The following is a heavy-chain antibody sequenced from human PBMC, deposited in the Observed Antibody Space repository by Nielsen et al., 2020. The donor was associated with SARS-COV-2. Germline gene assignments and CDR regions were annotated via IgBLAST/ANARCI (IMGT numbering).Heavy chain of an antibody. V-gene: IGHV3-49*03. Sequence: GESLKISCPASGFTFGDYAMSWFRQAPGKGLEWVGFIRSKAYGGTTEYAASVKGRFTISRDDSKSIAYLQMNSLKTEDTAVYYCTREEYQLTTDFDYWGQGTLVTVSS. CDR2: IRSKAYGGTT. CDR1: GFTFGDYA. J-gene: IGHJ4*02. D-gene: IGHD2-2*01. CDR3: TREEYQLTTDFDY.